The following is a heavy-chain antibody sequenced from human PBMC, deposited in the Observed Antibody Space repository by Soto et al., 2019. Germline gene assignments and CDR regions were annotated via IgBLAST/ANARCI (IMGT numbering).Heavy chain of an antibody. CDR1: GGSISNYY. J-gene: IGHJ4*02. Sequence: SETLSLTCTVSGGSISNYYWSWIRQPLGKGLEWIGYIYYSGSTNYNPSLKSRVTISVDTSKNQYSLKLSSVTAADTAVYYCARDSSGWARGPFGYWGQGTLVTVSS. V-gene: IGHV4-59*01. D-gene: IGHD6-19*01. CDR2: IYYSGST. CDR3: ARDSSGWARGPFGY.